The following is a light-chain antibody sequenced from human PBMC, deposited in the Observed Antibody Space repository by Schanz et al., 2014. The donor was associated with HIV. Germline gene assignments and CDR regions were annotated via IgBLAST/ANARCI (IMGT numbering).Light chain of an antibody. J-gene: IGLJ1*01. CDR2: VNT. Sequence: QSVLTQPPSVSGAPGQRISLSCNGSSSNIGAGYDVHWYQQVPGTAPKLLISVNTDRPSGVPDRFSGSKSGTSVSLAITDLQAEDEADYYCLSYDRSLSGPYLFGTGTKLTV. CDR3: LSYDRSLSGPYL. CDR1: SSNIGAGYD. V-gene: IGLV1-40*01.